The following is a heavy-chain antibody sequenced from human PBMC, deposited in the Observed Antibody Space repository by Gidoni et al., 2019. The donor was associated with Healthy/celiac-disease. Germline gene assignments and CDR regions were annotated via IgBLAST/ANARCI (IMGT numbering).Heavy chain of an antibody. CDR2: IKSKTDGGTT. CDR1: GFTFSNAW. Sequence: ASGFTFSNAWMNWVRQAPGKGLEWVGRIKSKTDGGTTDYAAPVKGRFTISRDDSKNTLYLQMNSLKTEDTAVYYCTTDGRGPGHYYDILTGYYMRDAFDIWGQGTMVTVSS. V-gene: IGHV3-15*07. J-gene: IGHJ3*02. D-gene: IGHD3-9*01. CDR3: TTDGRGPGHYYDILTGYYMRDAFDI.